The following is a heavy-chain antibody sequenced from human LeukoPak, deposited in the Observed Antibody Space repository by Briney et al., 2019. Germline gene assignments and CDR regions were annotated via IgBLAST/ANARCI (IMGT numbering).Heavy chain of an antibody. V-gene: IGHV3-33*06. D-gene: IGHD2-2*01. Sequence: GRSLRLSCAASGFTFSNYGMHWVRQAPRKGLEWVAVIWYDGSNKYYADSVKGRFTISRDNSKNTLYLQMNSLRAEDTAVYYCAKARGSSTSCSDYWGQGTLVTVSS. CDR3: AKARGSSTSCSDY. CDR1: GFTFSNYG. CDR2: IWYDGSNK. J-gene: IGHJ4*02.